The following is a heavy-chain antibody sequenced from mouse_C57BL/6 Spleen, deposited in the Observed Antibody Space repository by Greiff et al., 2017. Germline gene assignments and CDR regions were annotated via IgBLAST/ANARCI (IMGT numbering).Heavy chain of an antibody. D-gene: IGHD1-1*01. V-gene: IGHV14-1*01. CDR2: IDPEDGDT. CDR3: TKATTVVYFDY. Sequence: DVQLQESGAELVRPGASVKLSCTASGFNIKDYYMHWVKQRPEQGLEWIGRIDPEDGDTEYAPKFQGKATMTADTSSNTAYLQLSSLTSEDTAVYYCTKATTVVYFDYWGQGTTLTVSS. CDR1: GFNIKDYY. J-gene: IGHJ2*01.